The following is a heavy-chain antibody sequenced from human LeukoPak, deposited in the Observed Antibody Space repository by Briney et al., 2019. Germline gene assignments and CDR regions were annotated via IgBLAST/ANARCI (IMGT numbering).Heavy chain of an antibody. Sequence: SETLSLTCAVYGGSFSGYYWSWIRQPPGKGLEWIGEINHSGSTNYNPSLKSRVTISVDTSKNQFSLKLSSVTAADTAVYYCARGPRTFGVVIIPYYYMDVWGKGTTVTVSS. D-gene: IGHD3-3*01. CDR2: INHSGST. J-gene: IGHJ6*03. CDR1: GGSFSGYY. CDR3: ARGPRTFGVVIIPYYYMDV. V-gene: IGHV4-34*01.